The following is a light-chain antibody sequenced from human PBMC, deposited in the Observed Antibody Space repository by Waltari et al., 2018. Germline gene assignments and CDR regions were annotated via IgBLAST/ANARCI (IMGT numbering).Light chain of an antibody. Sequence: SALSQPPSVSGSPGQSVTISCTGTSDDVAAYRRVSWYQQSPGSNPKLIIYDVTSRPSGVPDRFSASKSGPTASLTISGLQHEDEADYFCASYVGDNSFVFGTGTKVTVL. CDR3: ASYVGDNSFV. V-gene: IGLV2-18*02. CDR2: DVT. CDR1: SDDVAAYRR. J-gene: IGLJ6*01.